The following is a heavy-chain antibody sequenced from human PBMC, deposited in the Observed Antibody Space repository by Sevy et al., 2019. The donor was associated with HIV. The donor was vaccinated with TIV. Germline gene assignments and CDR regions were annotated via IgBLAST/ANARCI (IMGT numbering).Heavy chain of an antibody. Sequence: GGSLRLSCAASGFTFSSYAMHWVRQAPGKGLEWVAVISYDGSNKYYADSVKGRFTISRDNSKNTLYLQMNSLRAEDTAVYYCARDSNYYDSSGYYRGVAFDIWGQGTMVTVSS. V-gene: IGHV3-30-3*01. J-gene: IGHJ3*02. D-gene: IGHD3-22*01. CDR2: ISYDGSNK. CDR3: ARDSNYYDSSGYYRGVAFDI. CDR1: GFTFSSYA.